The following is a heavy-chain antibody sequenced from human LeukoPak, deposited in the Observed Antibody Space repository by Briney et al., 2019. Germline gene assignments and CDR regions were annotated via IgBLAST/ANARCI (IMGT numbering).Heavy chain of an antibody. J-gene: IGHJ4*03. CDR3: AEAQEYDFDF. D-gene: IGHD2/OR15-2a*01. Sequence: SETLSLTCAVYGGSFSGYYWSWIRQPPGKGLEWIGEINHSGSTNYNPSLKSRVTISVDTSKNQFSLKLSSVTAADTAVYYCAEAQEYDFDFWGQGTLVTVSS. CDR1: GGSFSGYY. V-gene: IGHV4-34*01. CDR2: INHSGST.